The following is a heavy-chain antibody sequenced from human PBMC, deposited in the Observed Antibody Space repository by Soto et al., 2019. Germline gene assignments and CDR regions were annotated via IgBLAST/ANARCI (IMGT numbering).Heavy chain of an antibody. CDR1: GGSISSGDYY. V-gene: IGHV4-30-4*01. CDR2: VFYTGTAY. D-gene: IGHD3-3*01. Sequence: LSLTCTVSGGSISSGDYYWSWIRQPPGKGLEWIGYVFYTGTAYYYNPSLKSRLTISIDTSKNQFSLKLSSVTAADTAVYYCVRDSVRFGPAFDSWGQGALVTVSS. J-gene: IGHJ4*02. CDR3: VRDSVRFGPAFDS.